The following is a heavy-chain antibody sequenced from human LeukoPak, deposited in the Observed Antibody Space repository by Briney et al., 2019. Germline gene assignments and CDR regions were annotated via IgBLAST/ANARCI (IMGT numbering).Heavy chain of an antibody. V-gene: IGHV3-74*01. CDR2: INSYGSST. D-gene: IGHD3-10*01. CDR3: TRGTGSYYSLGY. Sequence: GGSLRLFCSLSWFTFCSFLMHLVPQAPGKGVVWVSRINSYGSSTIYADYVQGRFTISRDKAKNTLYLQMSSLRAEDTVVYFCTRGTGSYYSLGYWGQRTLVTVSS. J-gene: IGHJ4*02. CDR1: WFTFCSFL.